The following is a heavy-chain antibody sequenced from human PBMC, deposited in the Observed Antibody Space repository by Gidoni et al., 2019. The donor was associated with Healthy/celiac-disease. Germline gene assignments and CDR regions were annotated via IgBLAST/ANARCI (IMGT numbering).Heavy chain of an antibody. CDR1: GFTFSSYE. Sequence: EVQLVESGGGLVQPGGSLRLSWAAPGFTFSSYELNWVRQAPGKGLEWVSYISSSGSTIYYADSVKGRFTISRDNAKNSLYLQMNSLRAEDTAVYYCARAQVATKGVHYGMDVWGQGTTVTVSS. V-gene: IGHV3-48*03. D-gene: IGHD5-12*01. CDR3: ARAQVATKGVHYGMDV. CDR2: ISSSGSTI. J-gene: IGHJ6*02.